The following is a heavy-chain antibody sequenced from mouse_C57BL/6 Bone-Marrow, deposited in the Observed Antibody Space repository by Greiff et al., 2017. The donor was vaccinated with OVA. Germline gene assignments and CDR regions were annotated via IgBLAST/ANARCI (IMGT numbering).Heavy chain of an antibody. CDR2: INPSNGGT. J-gene: IGHJ1*03. V-gene: IGHV1-53*01. Sequence: QVQLKQPGTELVKPGASVKLSCKASGYTFTSYWMHWVKQRPGQGLEWIGHINPSNGGTNYHEKFKSKATLTVDNSSSTAYIQLSSLTAEDSAVYYCARQPVDDWYRDVWGTGTTVTVSS. CDR1: GYTFTSYW. CDR3: ARQPVDDWYRDV. D-gene: IGHD2-3*01.